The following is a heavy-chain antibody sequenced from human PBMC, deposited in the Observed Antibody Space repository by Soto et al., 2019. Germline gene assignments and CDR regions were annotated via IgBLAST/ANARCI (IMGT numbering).Heavy chain of an antibody. V-gene: IGHV3-7*01. CDR2: INQDGSEI. CDR3: ARDFHVRLGITYYYYMDV. Sequence: EVQLVESGGGLVQPGGSLRLSCAASGFTXXXYWMSWVRQAPGKGLEWVANINQDGSEIYYVDSVEGRFSISRDNAENSLYLQMNSLRAEDTAVYYCARDFHVRLGITYYYYMDVWGTGTTVTVSS. CDR1: GFTXXXYW. D-gene: IGHD7-27*01. J-gene: IGHJ6*03.